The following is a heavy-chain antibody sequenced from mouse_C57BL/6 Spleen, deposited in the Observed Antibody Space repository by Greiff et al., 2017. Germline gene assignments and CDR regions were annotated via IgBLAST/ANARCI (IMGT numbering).Heavy chain of an antibody. D-gene: IGHD1-1*01. Sequence: VQLQQPGAELVKPGASVKLSCKASGYTFTSYWMHWVKQRPGQGLEWIGMIHPNSGSTNYNEKFKNKATLTVDKSSSTAYMQLSSLTSEDSAVYYGAKERNYYGSSYYFDYWGQGTTLTVSS. J-gene: IGHJ2*01. CDR1: GYTFTSYW. CDR3: AKERNYYGSSYYFDY. CDR2: IHPNSGST. V-gene: IGHV1-64*01.